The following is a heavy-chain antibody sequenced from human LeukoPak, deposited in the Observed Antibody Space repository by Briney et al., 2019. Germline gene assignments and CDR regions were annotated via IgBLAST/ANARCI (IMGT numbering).Heavy chain of an antibody. J-gene: IGHJ4*02. CDR2: IYYSGST. CDR1: GGSISSSSYY. D-gene: IGHD4-17*01. V-gene: IGHV4-39*07. Sequence: SETLSLTCTVSGGSISSSSYYWGWIRQPPGKGLEWIGSIYYSGSTYYNPSLKSRVTISVDTSKNQFSLKLSSVTAADTAVYFCTRVGDYGDYSTFDYWGQGTLVTVSS. CDR3: TRVGDYGDYSTFDY.